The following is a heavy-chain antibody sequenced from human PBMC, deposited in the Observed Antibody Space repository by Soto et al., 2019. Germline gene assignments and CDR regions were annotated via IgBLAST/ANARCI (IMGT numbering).Heavy chain of an antibody. J-gene: IGHJ4*02. CDR2: ISSNGGTT. CDR1: GFTFSSYD. V-gene: IGHV3-64*01. Sequence: EVQLAESGGGMVQPGGSLRLSCVASGFTFSSYDMHRVRQAPGKGLEYVSSISSNGGTTYYGNSVKGRFTISRDNSKNTLYLQMGSLRAGDMAVYYCVRRVSGNYDYWGQGTLVTVSS. CDR3: VRRVSGNYDY. D-gene: IGHD1-7*01.